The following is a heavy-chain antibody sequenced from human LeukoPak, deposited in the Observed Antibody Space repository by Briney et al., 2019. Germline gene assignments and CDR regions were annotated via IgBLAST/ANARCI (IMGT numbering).Heavy chain of an antibody. J-gene: IGHJ6*03. V-gene: IGHV4-4*07. D-gene: IGHD3-16*01. Sequence: SETLSLTCTVSGGSISSYDWSWIRQPAGKGLEWIGRIYTSGSPNYNPSLKSRVTMSVDTSKNRFSLKLSSVTAADTAVYYCARGVGDGDYYYYYMDVWGKGTTVTVSS. CDR3: ARGVGDGDYYYYYMDV. CDR1: GGSISSYD. CDR2: IYTSGSP.